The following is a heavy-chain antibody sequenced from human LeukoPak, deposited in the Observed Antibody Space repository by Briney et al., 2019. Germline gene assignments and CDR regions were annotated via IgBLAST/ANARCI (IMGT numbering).Heavy chain of an antibody. CDR2: IDTYNANT. CDR3: ARVDYYDSSGSQGSFDS. CDR1: GYTFTSYG. J-gene: IGHJ4*02. V-gene: IGHV1-18*01. D-gene: IGHD3-22*01. Sequence: ASVKVSCKASGYTFTSYGNNWVRQAPGQGLEWMGWIDTYNANTNYAQDLQGRVTMTTDTSTSTAYMELRSLRSDDTAVYYCARVDYYDSSGSQGSFDSWGQGTLVTVSS.